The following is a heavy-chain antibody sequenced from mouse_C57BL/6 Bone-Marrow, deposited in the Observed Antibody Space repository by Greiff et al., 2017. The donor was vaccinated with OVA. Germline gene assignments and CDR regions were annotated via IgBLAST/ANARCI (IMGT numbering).Heavy chain of an antibody. CDR3: ARHCCYAIDY. V-gene: IGHV1-55*01. Sequence: QVQLKQPGAELVKPGASVKMSCKASGYTFTSYWITWVKQRPGQGLEWIGDIYPGSGSTNYNEKFKSKATLTVDTSSITAYMQLISLTSEDSAVSYCARHCCYAIDYWGQGTSVTVSS. CDR1: GYTFTSYW. J-gene: IGHJ4*01. CDR2: IYPGSGST.